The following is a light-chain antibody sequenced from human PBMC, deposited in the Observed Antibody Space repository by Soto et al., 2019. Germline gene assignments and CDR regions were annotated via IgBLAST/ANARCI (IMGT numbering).Light chain of an antibody. CDR1: QSISAW. CDR3: QQYNSDSRT. CDR2: KAS. J-gene: IGKJ1*01. Sequence: DIQMTQSPSTLSASVGDRVTITCRASQSISAWLAWYQQKPGKAPKLLIYKASTLESGVPSRFSGSGSGTEFTLTISSPQPDDFATYYCQQYNSDSRTFGQGTKVEIK. V-gene: IGKV1-5*03.